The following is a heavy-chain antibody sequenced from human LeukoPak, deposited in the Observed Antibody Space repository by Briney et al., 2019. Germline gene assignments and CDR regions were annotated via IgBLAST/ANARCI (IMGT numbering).Heavy chain of an antibody. Sequence: GASVKVSCKASGGTFSSYAISWVRQAPGQGLEWMGGIIPIFGTANYAQKFQGRVTITADESTSTAYMELSSLRSEDTAVYYCARDRDSGSYSFDYWGQGTLVTVSP. J-gene: IGHJ4*02. CDR2: IIPIFGTA. V-gene: IGHV1-69*13. D-gene: IGHD1-26*01. CDR3: ARDRDSGSYSFDY. CDR1: GGTFSSYA.